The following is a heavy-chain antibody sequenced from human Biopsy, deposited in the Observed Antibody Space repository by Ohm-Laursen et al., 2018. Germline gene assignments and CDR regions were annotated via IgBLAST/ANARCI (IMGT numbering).Heavy chain of an antibody. J-gene: IGHJ5*02. Sequence: SDTLSLTCTVSGGSISSDYWSWIRQTPGKGLEWIGYIYYSGSTNYNPSLKSRVTISVDTSKNQFPLKLSSVTAADTALYFCARHPTGFWFDPWGHGTLVTVSS. CDR2: IYYSGST. CDR1: GGSISSDY. CDR3: ARHPTGFWFDP. V-gene: IGHV4-59*08.